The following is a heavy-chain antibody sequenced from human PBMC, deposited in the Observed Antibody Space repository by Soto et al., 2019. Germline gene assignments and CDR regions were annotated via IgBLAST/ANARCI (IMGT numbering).Heavy chain of an antibody. D-gene: IGHD5-12*01. CDR3: ARGYSGYDS. Sequence: QVQLVESGGGVVQPGRSLRLSCAASGFTFSSYGMHWVRQAPGKGLEWVAVISYDGSNKYYADSVKGRFTISRDNSKNTLYLKMISLRAEDTAVYYCARGYSGYDSWGQGTLVTVSS. CDR2: ISYDGSNK. CDR1: GFTFSSYG. V-gene: IGHV3-30*03. J-gene: IGHJ5*02.